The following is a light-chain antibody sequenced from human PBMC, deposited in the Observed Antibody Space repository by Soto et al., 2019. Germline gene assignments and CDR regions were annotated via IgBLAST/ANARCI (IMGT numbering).Light chain of an antibody. V-gene: IGLV2-11*01. CDR1: SSDVGGYNY. CDR2: DVS. Sequence: HSVLTQPRSVSGSPGQSVTISCSGTSSDVGGYNYVSWYQQHPGKAPKLMIYDVSNRPSGVPDRFSGSKSGNTASLTISGLQAEDEADYYCCSYSGTYTHVIFGGGTKLTVL. J-gene: IGLJ2*01. CDR3: CSYSGTYTHVI.